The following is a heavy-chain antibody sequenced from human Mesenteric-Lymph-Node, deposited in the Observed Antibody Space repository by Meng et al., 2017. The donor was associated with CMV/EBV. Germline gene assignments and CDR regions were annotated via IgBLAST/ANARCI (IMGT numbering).Heavy chain of an antibody. D-gene: IGHD1-1*01. J-gene: IGHJ6*02. Sequence: SGFTFSDYYINWIRQAPGKGLEWIAYISSSGDTIYYADSVKGRFTISRDDGKRSVYLQMNSLRVEDTALYYCARGWDDCSRYGMDVWGQGTTVTVSS. V-gene: IGHV3-11*01. CDR1: GFTFSDYY. CDR3: ARGWDDCSRYGMDV. CDR2: ISSSGDTI.